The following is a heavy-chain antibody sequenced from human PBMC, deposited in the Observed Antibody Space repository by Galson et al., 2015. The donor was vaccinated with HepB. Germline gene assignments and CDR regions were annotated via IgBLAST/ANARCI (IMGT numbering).Heavy chain of an antibody. J-gene: IGHJ5*02. CDR2: INPNSGGT. CDR3: ALDYCGGGSCYGGGHWFDP. Sequence: SVKVSCKASGYTFTSYAMNWVRQAPGQGLEWMGWINPNSGGTNYAQKFQGWVTMTRDTFISTAYMELSRLRSDDTAVYYCALDYCGGGSCYGGGHWFDPWGQGTLVTVSS. D-gene: IGHD2-15*01. V-gene: IGHV1-2*04. CDR1: GYTFTSYA.